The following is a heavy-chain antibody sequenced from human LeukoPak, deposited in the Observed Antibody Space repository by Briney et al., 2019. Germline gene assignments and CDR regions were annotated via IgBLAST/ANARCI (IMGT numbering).Heavy chain of an antibody. CDR2: IWYDGSNK. CDR1: GFTFSSYG. CDR3: TTLSDY. V-gene: IGHV3-33*01. J-gene: IGHJ4*01. Sequence: PGGSLRLSCAASGFTFSSYGMHWVRQAPGKGLEWVAVIWYDGSNKYYADSVKGRFTISRDNAENTVYLQMNSLRAEDTAVYHCTTLSDYWGQGTLVTVSS.